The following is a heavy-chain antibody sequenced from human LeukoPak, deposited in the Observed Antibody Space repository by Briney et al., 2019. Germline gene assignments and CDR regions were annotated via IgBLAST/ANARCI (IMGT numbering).Heavy chain of an antibody. J-gene: IGHJ6*02. Sequence: GASVKVSCKASGYTFTSYGISWVRQAPGQGLEWMGWISAYNGNTNYAQKLQGRVTMTTDTSTSTAYMELSSLRSEDTAVYYCATGGVSRGYCSGGSCHAPFGYYYGMDVWGQGTTVTVSS. CDR3: ATGGVSRGYCSGGSCHAPFGYYYGMDV. CDR2: ISAYNGNT. CDR1: GYTFTSYG. V-gene: IGHV1-18*01. D-gene: IGHD2-15*01.